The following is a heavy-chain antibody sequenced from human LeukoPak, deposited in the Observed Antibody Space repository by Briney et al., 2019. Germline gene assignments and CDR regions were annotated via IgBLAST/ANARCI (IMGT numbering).Heavy chain of an antibody. D-gene: IGHD1-26*01. J-gene: IGHJ4*02. Sequence: SETLSLTCAVYGETFSGYYWSWIRQSPGKGLEWIGEIDQSGSPKYNPSLKSRVTMSVDTSKNQFSLKLSSITAADTAVYYCARRPRNSGADDGPSCLDYWGQGTLVTVSS. V-gene: IGHV4-34*01. CDR3: ARRPRNSGADDGPSCLDY. CDR2: IDQSGSP. CDR1: GETFSGYY.